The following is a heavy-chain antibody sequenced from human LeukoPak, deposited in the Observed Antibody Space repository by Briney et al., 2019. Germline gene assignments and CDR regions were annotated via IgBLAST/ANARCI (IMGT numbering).Heavy chain of an antibody. CDR3: ARGDYGDRDLDY. V-gene: IGHV3-7*01. CDR2: ISNGGYAT. Sequence: PGGSLRLSCVASGYNFSPYWMSWVRQTPGKGLEWVASISNGGYATYYVDSVTGRFTISRDDAKNSLYLQMNSLRDEGTAVYYCARGDYGDRDLDYWGQGTLVTVSS. CDR1: GYNFSPYW. D-gene: IGHD4-17*01. J-gene: IGHJ4*02.